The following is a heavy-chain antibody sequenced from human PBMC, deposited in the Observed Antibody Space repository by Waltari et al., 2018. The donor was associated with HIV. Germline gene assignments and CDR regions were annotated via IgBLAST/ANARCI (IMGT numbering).Heavy chain of an antibody. J-gene: IGHJ4*02. CDR3: ASGYTYGYEIFDY. CDR1: GYTLNTYA. V-gene: IGHV1-18*01. Sequence: QVQLVQSGGEVKKPGASVKVSCKPSGYTLNTYAISWVRQAPGRGLEWVGWISAYNGKTNYAQNFQGRVTMTTNTSTTTAYLELRSLRSDDTAVYYCASGYTYGYEIFDYWGQGTLVTVSS. CDR2: ISAYNGKT. D-gene: IGHD5-18*01.